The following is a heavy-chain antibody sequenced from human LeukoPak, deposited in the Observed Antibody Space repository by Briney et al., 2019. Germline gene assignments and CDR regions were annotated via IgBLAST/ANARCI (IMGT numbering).Heavy chain of an antibody. CDR3: ARGGGYCSGGSCYRVYYYYYYMDV. D-gene: IGHD2-15*01. V-gene: IGHV1-69*13. Sequence: SVKVSCKASGGTFSSYAISWVRQAPGQGLEWMGGIIPIFGTANYAQKFQARVTITADESTSTAYMELSSLRSEDTAVYYCARGGGYCSGGSCYRVYYYYYYMDVWGKGTTVTISS. CDR2: IIPIFGTA. CDR1: GGTFSSYA. J-gene: IGHJ6*03.